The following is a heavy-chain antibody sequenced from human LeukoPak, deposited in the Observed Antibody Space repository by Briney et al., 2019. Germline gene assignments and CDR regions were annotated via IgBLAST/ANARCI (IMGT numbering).Heavy chain of an antibody. CDR3: ARGSGYSYGYDRYFDY. V-gene: IGHV3-48*03. CDR1: GFTFSSYE. Sequence: GGSLRLSCAASGFTFSSYEMNRVRQAPGKGLEWVSYISSSGSTIYYADSVKGRFTISRDNAKNSLYLQMNSLRAEDTAVYYCARGSGYSYGYDRYFDYWGQGTLVTVSS. D-gene: IGHD5-18*01. CDR2: ISSSGSTI. J-gene: IGHJ4*02.